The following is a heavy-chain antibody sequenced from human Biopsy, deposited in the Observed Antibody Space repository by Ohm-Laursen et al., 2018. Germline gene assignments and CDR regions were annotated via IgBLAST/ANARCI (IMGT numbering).Heavy chain of an antibody. Sequence: SDTLSLTCNVSGGSIRGSTYYWTWIRQPPGKGLEWIGHVYNGGITNYNPSLKSRVTISKDTSKNQFSLQVNSVTAADTAVYYRARTPRDSFWSGSYKRGLWFDPWGQGTLVIVSS. CDR3: ARTPRDSFWSGSYKRGLWFDP. D-gene: IGHD3-3*01. V-gene: IGHV4-61*01. J-gene: IGHJ5*02. CDR2: VYNGGIT. CDR1: GGSIRGSTYY.